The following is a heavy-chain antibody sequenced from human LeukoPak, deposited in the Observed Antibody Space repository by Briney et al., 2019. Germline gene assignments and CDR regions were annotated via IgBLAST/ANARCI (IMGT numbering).Heavy chain of an antibody. Sequence: GGSLRLSCAASGFTFSSYSMNWVRQAPGKGLEWVSYITSSSTTIYYADSVKGRFTISRDNAKNSLYLQMNSLRAEDTALYYCAKDRREYSSGWFDYWGQGTLVTVSS. J-gene: IGHJ5*01. CDR1: GFTFSSYS. CDR3: AKDRREYSSGWFDY. D-gene: IGHD6-19*01. V-gene: IGHV3-48*04. CDR2: ITSSSTTI.